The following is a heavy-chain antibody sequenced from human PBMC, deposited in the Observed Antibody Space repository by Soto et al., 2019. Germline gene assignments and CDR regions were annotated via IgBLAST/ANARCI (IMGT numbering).Heavy chain of an antibody. J-gene: IGHJ4*02. CDR2: ISASGGTT. Sequence: EVQLLESGGGLVQPGGSLRLSCAASGFTFSSSVMSWVRQVPGKGLEWVSSISASGGTTYFADSVKGRFTISRDNSKSTLYLQMSSLRAEDTAVYYCASRPGYYYDYWGQGTLVTVSS. D-gene: IGHD6-13*01. V-gene: IGHV3-23*01. CDR3: ASRPGYYYDY. CDR1: GFTFSSSV.